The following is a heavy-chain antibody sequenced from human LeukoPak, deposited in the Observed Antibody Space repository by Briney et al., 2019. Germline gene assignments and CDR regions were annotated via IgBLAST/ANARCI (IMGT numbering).Heavy chain of an antibody. V-gene: IGHV3-23*01. CDR2: ISGSGGST. D-gene: IGHD4-17*01. J-gene: IGHJ6*02. CDR1: GFTFSSYA. Sequence: GGSLRLSCAASGFTFSSYAMSWVRQAPGKGLEWVSAISGSGGSTYYADSVKGRFTSSRDNSKNTLYLQMNSLRAEDTAVYYCAKDDYGDHYYYYYGMDVWGQGTTVTVSS. CDR3: AKDDYGDHYYYYYGMDV.